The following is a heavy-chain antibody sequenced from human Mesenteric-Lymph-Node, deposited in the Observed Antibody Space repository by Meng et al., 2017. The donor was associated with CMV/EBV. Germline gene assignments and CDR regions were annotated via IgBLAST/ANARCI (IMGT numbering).Heavy chain of an antibody. J-gene: IGHJ4*02. CDR3: AKDEARLDYGESFDY. CDR1: VFTFSSYW. V-gene: IGHV3-74*01. Sequence: FVFTFSSYWMHWVRQAPGKGLVWVSRINSDGSSTSYADSVKGRFIISRDNSKNTLYLQMNSLRAEDTAVYYCAKDEARLDYGESFDYWGQGTLVTVSS. D-gene: IGHD4-17*01. CDR2: INSDGSST.